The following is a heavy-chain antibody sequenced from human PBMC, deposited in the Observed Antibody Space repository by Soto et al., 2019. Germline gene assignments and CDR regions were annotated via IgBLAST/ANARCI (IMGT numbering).Heavy chain of an antibody. Sequence: ASVKVSCKASGYTFTSYDINWVRQATGQGLEWMGWMNPNSGNTGYAQKFQGRVTMTRNTSISTAYMELSSLRSEDTAVYYCARGDPGPGLYYYYYYYMDVWGKGTTVTVSS. V-gene: IGHV1-8*01. CDR1: GYTFTSYD. D-gene: IGHD2-2*01. CDR2: MNPNSGNT. J-gene: IGHJ6*03. CDR3: ARGDPGPGLYYYYYYYMDV.